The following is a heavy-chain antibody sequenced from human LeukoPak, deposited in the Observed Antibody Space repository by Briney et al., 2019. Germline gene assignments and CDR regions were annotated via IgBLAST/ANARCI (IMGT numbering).Heavy chain of an antibody. CDR2: ISSSGSTI. CDR1: GFTFSSYE. V-gene: IGHV3-48*03. Sequence: QSGGSLRLSCAASGFTFSSYEMNWVRQAPGKGLEWVSYISSSGSTIYYADSVKGRFTISRDNAKNSLYLQIDSLRAEDTAVYYCARDPYSGSYVDYYYYYYMDVWGKGTTVTISS. CDR3: ARDPYSGSYVDYYYYYYMDV. J-gene: IGHJ6*03. D-gene: IGHD6-13*01.